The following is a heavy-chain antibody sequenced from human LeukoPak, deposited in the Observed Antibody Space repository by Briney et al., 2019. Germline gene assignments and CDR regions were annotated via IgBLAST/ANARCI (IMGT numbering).Heavy chain of an antibody. CDR3: ARELTVGATIDY. CDR1: GFTFSSYW. J-gene: IGHJ4*02. Sequence: GGSLRLSCAASGFTFSSYWMSWVRQAPGKGLEWVSGIYGGGNSYYAESVTGRFTISRDNSRNTLHLQMNSLRGEDTAVYYCARELTVGATIDYWGQGTLVTVSS. CDR2: IYGGGNS. V-gene: IGHV3-66*02. D-gene: IGHD1-26*01.